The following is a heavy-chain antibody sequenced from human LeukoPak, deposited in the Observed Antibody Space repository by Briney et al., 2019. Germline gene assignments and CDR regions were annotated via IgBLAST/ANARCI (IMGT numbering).Heavy chain of an antibody. Sequence: PGGSLRLSCAASGCTFSSCAMSWVRQAPGKGLEWVSAISDSGAYTYYADSVKGRFTISRDNSKNTLYLQMNTLRAEDTAVYYCATLPNYSYGHAYYFNSWGQETRVTVSS. CDR3: ATLPNYSYGHAYYFNS. V-gene: IGHV3-23*01. CDR2: ISDSGAYT. J-gene: IGHJ4*02. D-gene: IGHD5-18*01. CDR1: GCTFSSCA.